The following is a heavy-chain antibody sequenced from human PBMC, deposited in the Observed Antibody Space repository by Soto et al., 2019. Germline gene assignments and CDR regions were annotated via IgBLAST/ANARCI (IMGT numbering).Heavy chain of an antibody. J-gene: IGHJ4*02. Sequence: ASVKVSCKASGGTFSSYAISWVRQAPGQGLEWMGGIIPIFGTANCAQKFQGRVTITADKSTSTAYMELSSLRSEDTAVYYCARHLRFLEWHFDYWGQGTLVTVSS. D-gene: IGHD3-3*01. CDR1: GGTFSSYA. V-gene: IGHV1-69*06. CDR3: ARHLRFLEWHFDY. CDR2: IIPIFGTA.